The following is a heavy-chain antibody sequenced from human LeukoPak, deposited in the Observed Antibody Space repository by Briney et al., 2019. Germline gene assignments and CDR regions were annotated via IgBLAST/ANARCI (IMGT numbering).Heavy chain of an antibody. V-gene: IGHV4-4*07. CDR1: GGSISTYY. CDR3: ARAYYDSSGYYSGDY. Sequence: SETLSLTCTVSGGSISTYYWSWIRQPAGKELEWIGRIYTSGSTNYNPSLKSRVTMSVDTSKNQFSLKLSSVTAADTAVYYCARAYYDSSGYYSGDYWGQGALVTVSS. CDR2: IYTSGST. D-gene: IGHD3-22*01. J-gene: IGHJ4*02.